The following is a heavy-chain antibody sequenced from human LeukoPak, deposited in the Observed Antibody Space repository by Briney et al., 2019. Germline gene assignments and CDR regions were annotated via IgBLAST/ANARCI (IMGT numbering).Heavy chain of an antibody. V-gene: IGHV1-2*02. CDR1: GYTFTGYY. D-gene: IGHD1-26*01. CDR3: ARDQGGSYWNVYFQH. Sequence: ASVKVSCKASGYTFTGYYMHWVRQAPGQGLEWMGWINPNSGGTNYAQKFQGRVTMTRDTSISTAYMELSRLRSDDTAVCYCARDQGGSYWNVYFQHWGQGTLVTVSS. J-gene: IGHJ1*01. CDR2: INPNSGGT.